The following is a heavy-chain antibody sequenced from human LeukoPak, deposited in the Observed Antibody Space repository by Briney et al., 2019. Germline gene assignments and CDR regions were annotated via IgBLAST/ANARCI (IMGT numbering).Heavy chain of an antibody. CDR1: GGSFSGYY. Sequence: PSETLSLTCAVYGGSFSGYYWSWIRQPPGKGLEWIGSIYYSGSTYYNPSLKSRVTISVDTSKNQFSLKLSSVTAADTAVYYCARHLPIAVAGEFDYWGQGTLVTVSS. V-gene: IGHV4-34*01. D-gene: IGHD6-19*01. CDR2: IYYSGST. CDR3: ARHLPIAVAGEFDY. J-gene: IGHJ4*02.